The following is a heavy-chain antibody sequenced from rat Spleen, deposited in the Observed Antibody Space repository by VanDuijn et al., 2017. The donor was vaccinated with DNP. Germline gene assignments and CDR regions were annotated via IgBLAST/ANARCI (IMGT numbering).Heavy chain of an antibody. J-gene: IGHJ2*01. CDR2: ITSSGDGA. Sequence: EVQLVESGGDLVQPGRSLKLSCVASGFTFNNYLMTWIRQVPGKGLEWVASITSSGDGAYYLDSVKGRFTISRDNAKNTLYLQMNSLRSEDTATYYCASLSSSPFDYWGQGVMVTVSS. D-gene: IGHD1-2*01. CDR3: ASLSSSPFDY. CDR1: GFTFNNYL. V-gene: IGHV5-31*01.